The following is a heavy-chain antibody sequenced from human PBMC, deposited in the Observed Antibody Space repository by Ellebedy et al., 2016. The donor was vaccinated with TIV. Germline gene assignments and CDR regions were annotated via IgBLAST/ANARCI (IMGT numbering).Heavy chain of an antibody. V-gene: IGHV3-23*01. J-gene: IGHJ1*01. CDR2: ISGSGGST. CDR3: ARFVDSSGYEYFQH. CDR1: GFTFSSYA. D-gene: IGHD3-22*01. Sequence: GGSLRLXXAASGFTFSSYAMSWVRQAPGKGLEWVSAISGSGGSTYYADSVKGRFTISRDNSKNTLYLQMNSLRDEDTAVYYCARFVDSSGYEYFQHWGQGTLVTVSS.